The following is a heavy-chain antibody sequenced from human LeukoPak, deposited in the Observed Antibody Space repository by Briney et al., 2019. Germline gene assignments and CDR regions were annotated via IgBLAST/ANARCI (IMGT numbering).Heavy chain of an antibody. D-gene: IGHD6-19*01. CDR2: INPNSGGT. CDR1: GYTFTGYY. CDR3: ARLLSSGWYVRSYYYGMDV. Sequence: GASVKVSCKASGYTFTGYYMHWVRQAPGQGLEWMGWINPNSGGTNYAQKFQGRVTMTRDTSISTAYMELSRLRSDDTAVYYCARLLSSGWYVRSYYYGMDVWGQGTTVTVSS. J-gene: IGHJ6*02. V-gene: IGHV1-2*02.